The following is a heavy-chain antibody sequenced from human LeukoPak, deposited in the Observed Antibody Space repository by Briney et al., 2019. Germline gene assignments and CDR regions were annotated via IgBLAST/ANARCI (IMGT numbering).Heavy chain of an antibody. CDR2: ISTYNGDT. V-gene: IGHV1-18*01. J-gene: IGHJ4*02. D-gene: IGHD5-18*01. Sequence: ASVKVSCKASGYTFTNYGINWVRQAPGQGLEWMGWISTYNGDTNYAQKLHGRVTMTTDTSTSTAYMELRSLRSDDTALYYCARASSYGFSMGYWGQGTLVTVSS. CDR1: GYTFTNYG. CDR3: ARASSYGFSMGY.